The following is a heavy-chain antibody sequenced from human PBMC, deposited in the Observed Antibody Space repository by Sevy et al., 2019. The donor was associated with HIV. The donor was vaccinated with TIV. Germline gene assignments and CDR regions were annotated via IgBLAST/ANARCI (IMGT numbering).Heavy chain of an antibody. CDR3: AREGCTKPHDY. CDR1: GFTFSKYS. Sequence: GGSLRLSCAASGFTFSKYSMSWVRQPPGKGLEWVSTLSFGCGEINYADSVKGRFTISRDNSKNPVYLQMNNLRPEDTAGYYCAREGCTKPHDYWGQGTLVTVSS. V-gene: IGHV3-23*01. D-gene: IGHD2-8*01. CDR2: LSFGCGEI. J-gene: IGHJ4*02.